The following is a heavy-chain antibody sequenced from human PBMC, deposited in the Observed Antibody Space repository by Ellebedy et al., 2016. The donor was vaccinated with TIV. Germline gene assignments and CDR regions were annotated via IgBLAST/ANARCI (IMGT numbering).Heavy chain of an antibody. J-gene: IGHJ5*02. V-gene: IGHV3-15*01. D-gene: IGHD1-26*01. CDR1: GFSFSDAW. Sequence: PGGSLRLSCAASGFSFSDAWMTWVRQAPGKGLEWIGRIQSKTEGGTTDYAAPVKVRFSISRDDAKNTLSLQMNSLKTEDTAIYYCLSVSGSYYVRYNWLDPWGRGTLVTVSS. CDR3: LSVSGSYYVRYNWLDP. CDR2: IQSKTEGGTT.